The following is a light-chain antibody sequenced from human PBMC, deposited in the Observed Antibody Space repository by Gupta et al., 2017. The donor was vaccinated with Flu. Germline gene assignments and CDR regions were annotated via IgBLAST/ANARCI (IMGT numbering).Light chain of an antibody. CDR1: SGDGGSDNL. CDR2: EGE. Sequence: QSINSSGTGTSGDGGSDNLGYWHQQQPGKAPKLIIYEGEKRSAGVSKRCSGSKSGSTAALTMTGHQAEDDADYFCWAGDGSRLVFGTGTKVTVL. J-gene: IGLJ1*01. CDR3: WAGDGSRLV. V-gene: IGLV2-23*01.